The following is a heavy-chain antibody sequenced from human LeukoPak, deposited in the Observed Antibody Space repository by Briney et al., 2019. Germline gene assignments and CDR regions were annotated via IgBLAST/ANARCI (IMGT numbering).Heavy chain of an antibody. CDR2: IYTSGST. Sequence: PSETLSPTCTISGGSISSGTYYWSWIRQPAGKGLEWIGRIYTSGSTNYNPSLKSRVTISVDTSENQFSLKLSSVTAADTAVYYCARVLVRDDFWPSVGAFDIWGQGTMVTVSS. J-gene: IGHJ3*02. CDR3: ARVLVRDDFWPSVGAFDI. CDR1: GGSISSGTYY. D-gene: IGHD3-3*01. V-gene: IGHV4-61*02.